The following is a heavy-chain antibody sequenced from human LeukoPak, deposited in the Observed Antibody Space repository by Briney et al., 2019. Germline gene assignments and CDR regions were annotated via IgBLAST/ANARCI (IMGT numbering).Heavy chain of an antibody. J-gene: IGHJ4*02. CDR1: GGSFSGYY. D-gene: IGHD3-22*01. CDR2: INHSGST. V-gene: IGHV4-34*01. CDR3: ARSYYYDSNIDY. Sequence: SETLSLTCAVYGGSFSGYYWSWIRQPPGKGLEWIGEINHSGSTNYDPSLKSRVTISVDTSKNQFSLKLSSVTAADTAVYYCARSYYYDSNIDYWGQGTLVTVSS.